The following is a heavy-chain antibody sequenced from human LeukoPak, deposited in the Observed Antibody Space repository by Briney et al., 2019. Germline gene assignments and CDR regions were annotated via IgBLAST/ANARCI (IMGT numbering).Heavy chain of an antibody. Sequence: GESLKISCKGSGYSFTSYWIGWVRQMPGKGLEWMGIIYSPSFQGQVTISADKSISTAYLLWSSLKASDTAMYYCARGGNSVGPFDYWGQGTLVTVSS. D-gene: IGHD4-23*01. CDR1: GYSFTSYW. CDR3: ARGGNSVGPFDY. CDR2: I. J-gene: IGHJ4*02. V-gene: IGHV5-51*01.